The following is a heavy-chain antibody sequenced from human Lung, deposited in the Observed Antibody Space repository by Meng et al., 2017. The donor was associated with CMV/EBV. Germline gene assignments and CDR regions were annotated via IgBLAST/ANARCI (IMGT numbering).Heavy chain of an antibody. CDR3: ARAGAAVTTHFDF. J-gene: IGHJ4*02. CDR1: GYTFGIVG. V-gene: IGHV1-18*01. CDR2: ISAENGNT. D-gene: IGHD4-17*01. Sequence: QIQLVQSGAELKKPGASVKVSCKASGYTFGIVGITWVRQAPGQGLEWVGWISAENGNTNYAQKFQGRVTLTTDTSTKTAYMDLRGLRSDDSAVYYCARAGAAVTTHFDFWGQGALVTVSS.